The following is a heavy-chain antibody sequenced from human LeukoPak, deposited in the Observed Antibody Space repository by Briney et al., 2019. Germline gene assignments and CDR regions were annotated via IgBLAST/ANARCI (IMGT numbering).Heavy chain of an antibody. CDR3: ARRLTRPERFDS. Sequence: SETLSLTCTVSGGSVSCDGFYWTWIRQPPGKGLEWIGYVYYSGSTNYNPSLESRVTISLDTSKNQFSLKLNSVTAADTAVFYCARRLTRPERFDSWGQGTLVTVSS. D-gene: IGHD3-9*01. CDR2: VYYSGST. V-gene: IGHV4-61*08. CDR1: GGSVSCDGFY. J-gene: IGHJ4*02.